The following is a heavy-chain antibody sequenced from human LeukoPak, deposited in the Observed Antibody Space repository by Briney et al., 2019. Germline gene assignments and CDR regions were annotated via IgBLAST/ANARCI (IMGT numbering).Heavy chain of an antibody. CDR2: INPSGGST. V-gene: IGHV1-46*01. CDR3: ARAPGTTVTIDYYYYYYMDV. Sequence: GASVKVSCKASGYTFTGYYMHWVRQAPGQGLEWMGIINPSGGSTSYAQKFQGRVTMTRDMSTSTVYMELSSLRSEDTAVYYCARAPGTTVTIDYYYYYYMDVWGKGTTVTVSS. CDR1: GYTFTGYY. D-gene: IGHD4-11*01. J-gene: IGHJ6*03.